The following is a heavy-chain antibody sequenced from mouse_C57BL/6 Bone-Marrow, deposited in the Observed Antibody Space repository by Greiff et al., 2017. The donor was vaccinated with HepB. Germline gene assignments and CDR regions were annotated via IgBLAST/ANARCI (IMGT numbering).Heavy chain of an antibody. V-gene: IGHV2-5*01. CDR2: IWRGGST. CDR3: AKKDYYYHDYAMDY. Sequence: VKLVESGPGLVQPSQSLSITCTVSGFSLTSYGVHWVRQSPGKGLEWLGVIWRGGSTDYNAAFMSRLSITKDNSKSQVFFKMNSLQADDTAIYYCAKKDYYYHDYAMDYWGQGTSVTVSS. D-gene: IGHD1-1*01. CDR1: GFSLTSYG. J-gene: IGHJ4*01.